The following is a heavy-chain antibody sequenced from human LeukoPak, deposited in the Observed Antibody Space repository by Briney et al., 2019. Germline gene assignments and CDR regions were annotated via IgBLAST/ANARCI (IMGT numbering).Heavy chain of an antibody. CDR2: ISYSGST. CDR3: ARGSRRLADFHY. CDR1: GDSISSSDYY. J-gene: IGHJ4*02. V-gene: IGHV4-39*01. D-gene: IGHD1-26*01. Sequence: SETLSLTCTVSGDSISSSDYYWGCIRQPPVKGLGWIVTISYSGSTYYNPSLQSRVTISVDTSKNQFSLELSSVTAADTAVYYCARGSRRLADFHYWGQGTLVTVSS.